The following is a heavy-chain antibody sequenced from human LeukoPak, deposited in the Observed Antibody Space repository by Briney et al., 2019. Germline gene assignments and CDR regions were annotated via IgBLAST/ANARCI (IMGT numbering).Heavy chain of an antibody. D-gene: IGHD3-9*01. CDR2: IYYTGST. Sequence: SETLSLTCTVSGGSISSSTYYWGWIRQPPGKGLEWIGTIYYTGSTYYNPSLQGRVTMSIDTSRNQFSLKLTSVTAADTAVYYCTRTASLPSYFDLLTGAPSFDYWGQGILVPVSS. V-gene: IGHV4-39*07. CDR1: GGSISSSTYY. J-gene: IGHJ4*02. CDR3: TRTASLPSYFDLLTGAPSFDY.